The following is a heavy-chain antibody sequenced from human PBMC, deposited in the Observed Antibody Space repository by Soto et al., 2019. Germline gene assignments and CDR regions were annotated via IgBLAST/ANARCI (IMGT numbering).Heavy chain of an antibody. CDR1: GFTFTSSA. Sequence: SVKVSCKASGFTFTSSAVRWVRQARGQRLEWIGWIVVGSGNTNYAQKFQERVTITRDMSTSTAYMELSSLRSEDTAVYYCAADRSIVVVPAAPGDAFDIWGQGTMVTVSS. D-gene: IGHD2-2*01. CDR3: AADRSIVVVPAAPGDAFDI. V-gene: IGHV1-58*01. J-gene: IGHJ3*02. CDR2: IVVGSGNT.